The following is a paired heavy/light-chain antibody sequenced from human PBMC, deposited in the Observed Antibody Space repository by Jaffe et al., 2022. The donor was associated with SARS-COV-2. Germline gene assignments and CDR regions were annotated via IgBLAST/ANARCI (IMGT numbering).Light chain of an antibody. CDR3: QQYYSTPQT. Sequence: DIVMTQSPDSLAVSLGERATINCKSSQSVLYSSNNKNHLAWYQQKPGQPPKLLISWASTRESGVPDRFSGSGSGTDFTLTISSLHAEDVAVYYCQQYYSTPQTFGQGTRVEIK. CDR1: QSVLYSSNNKNH. CDR2: WAS. J-gene: IGKJ1*01. V-gene: IGKV4-1*01.
Heavy chain of an antibody. CDR1: GFTFRSYV. CDR3: ARGGDGYNL. D-gene: IGHD5-12*01. J-gene: IGHJ5*02. Sequence: QVQLVESGGGVVQPGRSLRLSCAASGFTFRSYVMHWVRQAPGKGLEWVAVISYDGSNKNSADSVRGRFTISRDNSKNMLYLQMNSLRVEDTAVYYCARGGDGYNLWGQGTLVTVSS. CDR2: ISYDGSNK. V-gene: IGHV3-30-3*01.